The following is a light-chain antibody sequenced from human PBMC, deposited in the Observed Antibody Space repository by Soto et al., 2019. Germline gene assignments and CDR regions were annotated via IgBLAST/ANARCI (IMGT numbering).Light chain of an antibody. CDR3: QQRSNWPPWT. V-gene: IGKV3-11*01. CDR1: QSVSSY. J-gene: IGKJ1*01. CDR2: DAS. Sequence: EIVLTQSPATLSLSPGERATLSCRASQSVSSYLAWYQQKHGQAPRLLIYDASNRATGIPARFSGSGSGTDFIITISSLEPEDFAVYYCQQRSNWPPWTFGQGTKVEIK.